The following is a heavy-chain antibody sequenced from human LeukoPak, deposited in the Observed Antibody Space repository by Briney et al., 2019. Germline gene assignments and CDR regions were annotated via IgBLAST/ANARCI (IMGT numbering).Heavy chain of an antibody. D-gene: IGHD6-13*01. Sequence: SETLSLTCTVSGGSISSYFWGWIRQPPGKGLEWIGYIYYSGSTNYNPSLKSRVTISVDTSKNQFSLKLSSVTAADTAVYYCARALYTSSWPLVYWGQRTLVTVSS. CDR3: ARALYTSSWPLVY. V-gene: IGHV4-59*08. CDR2: IYYSGST. CDR1: GGSISSYF. J-gene: IGHJ1*01.